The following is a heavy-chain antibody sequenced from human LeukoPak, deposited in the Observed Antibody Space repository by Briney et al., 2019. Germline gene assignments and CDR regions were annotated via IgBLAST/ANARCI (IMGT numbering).Heavy chain of an antibody. CDR2: IYYSGST. V-gene: IGHV4-38-2*02. CDR1: GYSISSAYY. D-gene: IGHD3-22*01. Sequence: SETLSLTCSVSGYSISSAYYWGWIRQPPGKGLEWIGSIYYSGSTYYNPSLKSRVTISVDTSKNQFPLKLSSVTAADTAVYYCARPGPSRYYDSSGYLDYFDYWGQGTLVTVSS. CDR3: ARPGPSRYYDSSGYLDYFDY. J-gene: IGHJ4*02.